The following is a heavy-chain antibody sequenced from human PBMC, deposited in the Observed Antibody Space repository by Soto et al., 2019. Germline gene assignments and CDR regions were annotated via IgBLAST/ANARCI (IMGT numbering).Heavy chain of an antibody. CDR1: GGSVNSYY. CDR2: IYHRGST. V-gene: IGHV4-59*02. CDR3: ARAGVIVAGLDFYYGMGV. Sequence: QVRLQESGPRLVKPSETLSLTCSVSGGSVNSYYWSWIRQTPLRGLEWIGYIYHRGSTNYNPSPTTPVTISVDTSKDQFSLKLTSVTADGTAVYYCARAGVIVAGLDFYYGMGVCGQWTTVTVSS. J-gene: IGHJ6*02. D-gene: IGHD6-19*01.